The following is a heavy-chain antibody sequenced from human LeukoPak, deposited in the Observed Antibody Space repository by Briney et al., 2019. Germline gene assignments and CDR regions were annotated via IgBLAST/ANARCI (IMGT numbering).Heavy chain of an antibody. Sequence: PGGSLTLSCVASGFTFSDAWMSWVRQALGKGLEWVGRIKSKIDGGTIDYGAPVKGRFTISRDDSRNTLYLQMNSLKTEDTAAYYCTTRRQDGCWGQGTLVTVS. V-gene: IGHV3-15*01. D-gene: IGHD6-25*01. J-gene: IGHJ4*02. CDR1: GFTFSDAW. CDR2: IKSKIDGGTI. CDR3: TTRRQDGC.